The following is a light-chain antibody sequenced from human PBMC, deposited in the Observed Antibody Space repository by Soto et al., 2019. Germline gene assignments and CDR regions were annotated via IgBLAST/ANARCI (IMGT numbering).Light chain of an antibody. CDR3: QQYTSPPWT. Sequence: EIVLTQSPGTLSLSPGERATLSCRASQSVAGNSLAWLQQKPGQAPRVLIYGVSMRATGIPDRFSGSGSGTDFTLTISRLEPEDFAVYFCQQYTSPPWTLGQGTKVETK. CDR2: GVS. V-gene: IGKV3-20*01. J-gene: IGKJ1*01. CDR1: QSVAGNS.